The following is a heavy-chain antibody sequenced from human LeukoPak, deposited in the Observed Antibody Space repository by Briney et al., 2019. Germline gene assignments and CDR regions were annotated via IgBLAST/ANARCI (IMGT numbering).Heavy chain of an antibody. J-gene: IGHJ4*02. V-gene: IGHV4-34*01. CDR1: GGSFSGYY. D-gene: IGHD7-27*01. CDR3: ARVRATGAHDC. CDR2: INHSGSP. Sequence: PSETLSLTCAVYGGSFSGYYWSWLRQPPGKGLEWIGEINHSGSPNYNPSLKSRVTISVDTSKNQFSLKLSSVTAADTAVYYCARVRATGAHDCWGQGTLVTVSS.